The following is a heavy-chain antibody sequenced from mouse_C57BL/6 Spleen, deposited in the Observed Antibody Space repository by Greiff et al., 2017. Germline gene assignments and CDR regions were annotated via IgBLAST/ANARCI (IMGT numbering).Heavy chain of an antibody. CDR3: ARSIDVYYGYFDV. CDR2: IDPNSGGT. J-gene: IGHJ1*03. Sequence: QVHVKQPGAELVKPGASVKLSCTASGYTFTSYWMHWVKQRPGRGLEWIGRIDPNSGGTKYNENFKSQATLTVDQPSSTAYMQLSSLTSEDSAVYDCARSIDVYYGYFDVWGTGTTVTVAS. CDR1: GYTFTSYW. V-gene: IGHV1-72*01.